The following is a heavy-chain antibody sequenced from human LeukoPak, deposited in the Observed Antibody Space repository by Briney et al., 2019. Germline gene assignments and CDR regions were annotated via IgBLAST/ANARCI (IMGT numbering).Heavy chain of an antibody. J-gene: IGHJ4*02. V-gene: IGHV3-48*03. D-gene: IGHD3-10*01. CDR1: GFTFSSYE. CDR2: ISRSGSTI. Sequence: PGGSLRLSCAASGFTFSSYEMNWVRQAPGKGLEWVSYISRSGSTIYYADSVKGRFTISRDNAKNSLYLQMNSLRAEDTAVYYCAALDLLLWFGEADYWGQGTLVTVSS. CDR3: AALDLLLWFGEADY.